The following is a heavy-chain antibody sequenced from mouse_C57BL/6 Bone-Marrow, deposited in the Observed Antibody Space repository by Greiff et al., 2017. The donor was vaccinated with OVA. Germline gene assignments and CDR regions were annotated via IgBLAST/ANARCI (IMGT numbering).Heavy chain of an antibody. J-gene: IGHJ2*01. Sequence: QVQLQQPGAELVKPGASVKMSCKASGYTFTSYWITWVKQRPGQGLEWIGDIYPGSGSTNYNEKFKGKATLTVDTSSSPAYMQLGSLTSEGAAVYYCGWERVYYWGRGTALTVTS. CDR3: GWERVYY. CDR2: IYPGSGST. D-gene: IGHD1-1*02. CDR1: GYTFTSYW. V-gene: IGHV1-55*01.